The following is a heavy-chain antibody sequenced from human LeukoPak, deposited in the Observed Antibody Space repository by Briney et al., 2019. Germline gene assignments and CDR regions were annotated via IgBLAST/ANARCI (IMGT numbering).Heavy chain of an antibody. D-gene: IGHD6-13*01. CDR3: ARDSRGVQRVPSIDY. V-gene: IGHV3-11*01. CDR1: GFPFRDFF. Sequence: GGAPRPSFTTSGFPFRDFFMNWVPPTPGKGLEWGLYIGSGDNTIYYADSVKGRFTISRDNARNSVFLHMNSLRGEDTAVYYCARDSRGVQRVPSIDYWGQGNLVTVSS. CDR2: IGSGDNTI. J-gene: IGHJ4*02.